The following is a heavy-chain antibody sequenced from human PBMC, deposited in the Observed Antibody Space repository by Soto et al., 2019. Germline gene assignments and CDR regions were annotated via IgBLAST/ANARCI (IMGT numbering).Heavy chain of an antibody. J-gene: IGHJ6*02. CDR1: GGSISSSSYY. D-gene: IGHD7-27*01. CDR2: IYYSGYT. V-gene: IGHV4-39*01. Sequence: PSETLSLTCTVSGGSISSSSYYWGWIRQPPGKGLEWIGSIYYSGYTYYNPSLKSRVTISVDTSKNQFSLKLSSVTAADTAVYYCARVRGRYYYGMDVWGQGTPVTVSS. CDR3: ARVRGRYYYGMDV.